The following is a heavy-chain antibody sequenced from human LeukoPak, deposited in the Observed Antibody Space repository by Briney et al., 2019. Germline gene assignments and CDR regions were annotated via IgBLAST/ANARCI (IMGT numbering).Heavy chain of an antibody. V-gene: IGHV3-48*03. CDR3: ARDPHHMEWLSSPLDY. CDR1: GFTFGSYE. Sequence: GGSLRLSCEASGFTFGSYEMNWVRQAPGQGLEWVSYISSSGSTIYYADSLKGRFTISRDNAKNSLYLQMNSLRAEGTAAYYCARDPHHMEWLSSPLDYWGQGTLVTVSS. J-gene: IGHJ4*02. CDR2: ISSSGSTI. D-gene: IGHD3-3*01.